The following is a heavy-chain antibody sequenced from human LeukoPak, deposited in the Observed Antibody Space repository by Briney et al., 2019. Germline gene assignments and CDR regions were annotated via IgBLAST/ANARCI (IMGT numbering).Heavy chain of an antibody. D-gene: IGHD2-2*01. CDR1: GGSLSTHY. CDR2: ISYIGST. V-gene: IGHV4-59*11. Sequence: SETLSLTCTVSGGSLSTHYWTWVRQPPGKGLEWIGYISYIGSTNYNPSLKSRVTISVDTSKNQFSLKLSSVTAADTAVYYCARGRGCSSTSCFPRIRWRGYYFDYWGQGTLVTVSS. J-gene: IGHJ4*02. CDR3: ARGRGCSSTSCFPRIRWRGYYFDY.